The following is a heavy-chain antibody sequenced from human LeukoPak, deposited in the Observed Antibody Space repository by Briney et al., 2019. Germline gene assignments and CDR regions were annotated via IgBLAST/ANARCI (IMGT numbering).Heavy chain of an antibody. D-gene: IGHD5-18*01. J-gene: IGHJ4*02. V-gene: IGHV4-59*01. CDR1: GGSISSYY. Sequence: SETLSLTCTVSGGSISSYYWSWIRQPPGKGLEWIGYIYYSGSTNYNPSLKSRVTISVDTSKNQFSLKLSSVTAADTAVYYCARSSMVTIFDYWGQGTLVTVSS. CDR3: ARSSMVTIFDY. CDR2: IYYSGST.